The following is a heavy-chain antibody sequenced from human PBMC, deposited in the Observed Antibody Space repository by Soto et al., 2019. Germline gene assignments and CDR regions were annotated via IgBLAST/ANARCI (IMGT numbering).Heavy chain of an antibody. J-gene: IGHJ5*02. CDR1: GFNFTNHW. Sequence: VHLVESGGGLVQPGGSLRLSCAASGFNFTNHWMHWVRQAPGKGLVWVSRITSDGKSKAYAESVKGRFAISRDNAKTTVYLQMTGLTVEDTAVYYCARESGDWPLNWFDPWGQGTLVTVSS. CDR2: ITSDGKSK. V-gene: IGHV3-74*01. CDR3: ARESGDWPLNWFDP. D-gene: IGHD2-21*02.